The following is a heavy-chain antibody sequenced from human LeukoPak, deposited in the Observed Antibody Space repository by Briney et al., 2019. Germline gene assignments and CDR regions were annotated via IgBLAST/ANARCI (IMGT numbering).Heavy chain of an antibody. Sequence: ASVKVSCKASGYTFTGYYMHWVRQAPGRGLEWMGWINPNNGGTNYAQKFQGRVTMTRDTSISTAYMDLSRLRSDDTAVYYCARVVPAATIDYWGQGTLVTVSS. V-gene: IGHV1-2*02. J-gene: IGHJ4*02. D-gene: IGHD2-2*01. CDR3: ARVVPAATIDY. CDR1: GYTFTGYY. CDR2: INPNNGGT.